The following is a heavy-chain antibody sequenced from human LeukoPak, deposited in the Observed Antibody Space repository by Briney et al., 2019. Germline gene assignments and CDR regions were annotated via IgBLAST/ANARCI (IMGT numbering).Heavy chain of an antibody. CDR3: ARVGNWNDGQHFDY. CDR1: GGSISSGSYY. CDR2: IYTSGST. D-gene: IGHD1-1*01. J-gene: IGHJ4*02. V-gene: IGHV4-61*02. Sequence: PSQTLFLTCTVSGGSISSGSYYWSWIRQPAGKGLEWIGRIYTSGSTNYNPSLKSRVTISVDTSKNQFSLKLSSVTAADTAVYYCARVGNWNDGQHFDYWGQGTLVTVSS.